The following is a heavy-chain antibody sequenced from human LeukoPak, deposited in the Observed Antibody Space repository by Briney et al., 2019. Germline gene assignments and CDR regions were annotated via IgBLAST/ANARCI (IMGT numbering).Heavy chain of an antibody. J-gene: IGHJ3*02. CDR3: AYSSSILNAFDI. Sequence: ASVKVSCTASGYTFTSYYMHWVRQAPGQGLEWMGIINPSGGSTSYAQKFQGRVTMTRDMSTSTVYMELSSLRSEDTAVYYCAYSSSILNAFDIWGQGTMVTVSS. CDR1: GYTFTSYY. D-gene: IGHD6-6*01. CDR2: INPSGGST. V-gene: IGHV1-46*01.